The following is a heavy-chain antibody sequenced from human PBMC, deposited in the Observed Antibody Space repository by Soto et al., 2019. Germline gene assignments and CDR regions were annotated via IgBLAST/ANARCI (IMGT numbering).Heavy chain of an antibody. CDR3: ARDFHVGVWWLRSPHALGY. Sequence: QVQLVESGGGVVQPGRSLRLSCAASGFTFSSYGMHWVRQAPGKGLEWVAVIWYDGSNKYYADSVKGRFTISRDNSKNTLYLQMNSLRAEDTAVYYCARDFHVGVWWLRSPHALGYWGQGTLVTVSS. CDR2: IWYDGSNK. J-gene: IGHJ4*02. CDR1: GFTFSSYG. D-gene: IGHD5-12*01. V-gene: IGHV3-33*01.